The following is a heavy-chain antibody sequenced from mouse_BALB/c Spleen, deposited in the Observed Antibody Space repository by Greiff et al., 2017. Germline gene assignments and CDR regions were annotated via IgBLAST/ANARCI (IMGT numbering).Heavy chain of an antibody. CDR3: TREGYCEGAMDY. J-gene: IGHJ4*01. V-gene: IGHV1-69*02. D-gene: IGHD3-1*01. CDR1: GYTFTSYW. CDR2: IYPSDSYT. Sequence: QVQLQQPGAELVRPGASVKLSCKASGYTFTSYWINWVKQRPGQGLEWIGNIYPSDSYTNYNQKFKDKATLTVDKSSSTAYMQLSSPTSEDSAVYYCTREGYCEGAMDYWGQGTSVTVSS.